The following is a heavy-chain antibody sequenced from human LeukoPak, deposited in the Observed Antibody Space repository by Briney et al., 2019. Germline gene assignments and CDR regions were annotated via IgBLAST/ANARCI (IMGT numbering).Heavy chain of an antibody. J-gene: IGHJ4*02. CDR3: VREGSSSRFVDY. Sequence: KPSETLSLTCTVSGDSISSYYWSWIRQPPGKGLEWIGYIDYSGSTKYNPSLKSRVSISVDTSKNQFSLKMSPVTAADTALYYCVREGSSSRFVDYWGQGTLVTVSS. CDR1: GDSISSYY. D-gene: IGHD3-10*01. CDR2: IDYSGST. V-gene: IGHV4-59*01.